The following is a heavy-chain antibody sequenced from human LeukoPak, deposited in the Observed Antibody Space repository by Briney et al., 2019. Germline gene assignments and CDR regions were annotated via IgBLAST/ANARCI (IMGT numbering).Heavy chain of an antibody. CDR3: ATLGRDSSSWYYFDY. CDR2: FDPEDGET. D-gene: IGHD6-13*01. Sequence: ASVKVSCKVSGYTLTELSMHWVRQAPGKGLEWMGGFDPEDGETICAQKFQGRVTMTEDTSTDTAYMELSSLRSEDTAVYYCATLGRDSSSWYYFDYWGQGTLVTVSS. V-gene: IGHV1-24*01. J-gene: IGHJ4*02. CDR1: GYTLTELS.